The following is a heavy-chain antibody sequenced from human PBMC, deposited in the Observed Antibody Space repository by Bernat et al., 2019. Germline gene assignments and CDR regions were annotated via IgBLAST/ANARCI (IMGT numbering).Heavy chain of an antibody. D-gene: IGHD5-12*01. CDR1: GGTFSSYA. CDR2: IIPIFGTA. CDR3: ARGIVDTTPAIYYYYYGMDV. V-gene: IGHV1-69*12. J-gene: IGHJ6*02. Sequence: QVQLVQSGAEVKKPGSSVKVSCKASGGTFSSYAISWVRQAPGQGLEWMGGIIPIFGTANYAQKFQGRVTITAVESTGTAYMEMSSLSSEDTDVYYCARGIVDTTPAIYYYYYGMDVWGQGTTVTVS.